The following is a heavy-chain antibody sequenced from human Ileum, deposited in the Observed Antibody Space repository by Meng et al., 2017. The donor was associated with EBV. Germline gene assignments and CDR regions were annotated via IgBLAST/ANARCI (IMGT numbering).Heavy chain of an antibody. J-gene: IGHJ4*02. D-gene: IGHD1-26*01. Sequence: VQLQESGPGLVKPSETLSLTCTVSGGSVSGAHSFWTWIRQPPGKGLEWIGYMSYSGSTKYSPPLESRVTISVDTSKNQFSLKLSSVTAADTAVYYCAGDPHSGSPHWGQGTLVTVSS. V-gene: IGHV4-61*01. CDR1: GGSVSGAHSF. CDR2: MSYSGST. CDR3: AGDPHSGSPH.